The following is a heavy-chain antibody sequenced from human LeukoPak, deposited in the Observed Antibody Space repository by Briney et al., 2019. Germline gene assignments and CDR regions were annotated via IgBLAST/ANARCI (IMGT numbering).Heavy chain of an antibody. Sequence: PGGSLRLSCAASGFTFSSYSMNWVRQAPGKGLEWVSSISSSSSYIYYADSVKGRFTISRDNAKNSLYLQMNSLRAEDTAVYYCARGINPRISSSWDIYYYYGMDVWGQGTTVTVSS. CDR3: ARGINPRISSSWDIYYYYGMDV. V-gene: IGHV3-21*01. J-gene: IGHJ6*02. D-gene: IGHD6-13*01. CDR1: GFTFSSYS. CDR2: ISSSSSYI.